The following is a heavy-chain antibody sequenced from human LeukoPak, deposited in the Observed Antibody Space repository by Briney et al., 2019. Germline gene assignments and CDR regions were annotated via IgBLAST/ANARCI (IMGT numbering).Heavy chain of an antibody. D-gene: IGHD3-16*01. J-gene: IGHJ4*02. Sequence: GGSLRLSCAASGFTFSRYEMNWVRQAPGKGLEWISYINSGSTTYYADSVRGRFTISRDDAKNSLYLQMNSLRAEDTAVYYCARDWGYIAYWGQGTLVTVSS. CDR3: ARDWGYIAY. CDR1: GFTFSRYE. CDR2: INSGSTT. V-gene: IGHV3-48*03.